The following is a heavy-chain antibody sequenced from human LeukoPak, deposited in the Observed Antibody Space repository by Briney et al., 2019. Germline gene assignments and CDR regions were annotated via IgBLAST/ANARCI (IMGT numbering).Heavy chain of an antibody. CDR1: GGSISSYY. CDR3: ARVAYAQYYFDY. D-gene: IGHD4-17*01. CDR2: IYTSGST. Sequence: SETLSLTCSVSGGSISSYYWSWIRQPAGKGLEWIGRIYTSGSTNYNPSLKSRVTMSVDTSKNQFSLKLSSVTAVDTAVYYCARVAYAQYYFDYWGQGTLVTVSS. V-gene: IGHV4-4*07. J-gene: IGHJ4*02.